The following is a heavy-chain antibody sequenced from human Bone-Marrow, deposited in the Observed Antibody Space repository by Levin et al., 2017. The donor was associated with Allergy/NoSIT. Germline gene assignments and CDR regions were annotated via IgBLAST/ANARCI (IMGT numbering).Heavy chain of an antibody. Sequence: QPGGSLRLSCAASGFTFSRYAMYWVRQAPGKGLEWVSSISIGVDSTSYADSVKGRFTISRDDSKNTLYLQMNNLRADDTATYYCAAKETSMTPPINLGGQGTLVTVSS. CDR3: AAKETSMTPPINL. D-gene: IGHD4-17*01. CDR2: ISIGVDST. J-gene: IGHJ4*02. CDR1: GFTFSRYA. V-gene: IGHV3-23*01.